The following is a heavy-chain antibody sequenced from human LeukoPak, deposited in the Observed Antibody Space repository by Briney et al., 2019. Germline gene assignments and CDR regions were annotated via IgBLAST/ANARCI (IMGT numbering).Heavy chain of an antibody. V-gene: IGHV3-49*04. CDR3: PRPGETYCSGGSCYFFDY. Sequence: PGGSLRPSCTTSGFSFRDYAMSWVRQAPGKGLEWLAVIRSQAYGVTTQYAASVKGRFTISRDDSKSIAYLQMNSLKTEDTAVYHCPRPGETYCSGGSCYFFDYWGQGTLVAVSS. J-gene: IGHJ4*02. D-gene: IGHD2-15*01. CDR2: IRSQAYGVTT. CDR1: GFSFRDYA.